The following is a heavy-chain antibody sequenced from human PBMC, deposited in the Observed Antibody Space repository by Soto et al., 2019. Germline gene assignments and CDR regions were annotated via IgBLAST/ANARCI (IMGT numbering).Heavy chain of an antibody. D-gene: IGHD2-2*01. CDR2: INPNSGGT. Sequence: ASVKVSCTASGYTFTGYYMHWVRQAPGQGLEWMGWINPNSGGTNYAQKFQGRVTMTRDTSISTAYMELSRLRSDDTAVYYCARRWRSTSCYYYYGMDVWGQGTTVTVSS. CDR1: GYTFTGYY. J-gene: IGHJ6*02. V-gene: IGHV1-2*02. CDR3: ARRWRSTSCYYYYGMDV.